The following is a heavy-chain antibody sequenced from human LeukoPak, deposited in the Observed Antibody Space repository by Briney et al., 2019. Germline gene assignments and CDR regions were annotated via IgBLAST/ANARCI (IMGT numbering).Heavy chain of an antibody. V-gene: IGHV3-23*01. J-gene: IGHJ5*02. CDR3: AKGVVDYYDSSGYYPSDL. Sequence: GGSLRLSCAGFGFTFNSYAMTWVRQAPGKGLKWVSGITGSGGTTYYADSVKGRFTISRDNFNNTLYLQMNSMRVEDTALYFCAKGVVDYYDSSGYYPSDLWGQGTLVTVSS. D-gene: IGHD3-22*01. CDR1: GFTFNSYA. CDR2: ITGSGGTT.